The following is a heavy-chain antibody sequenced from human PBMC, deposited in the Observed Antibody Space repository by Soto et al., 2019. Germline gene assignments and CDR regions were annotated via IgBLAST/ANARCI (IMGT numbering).Heavy chain of an antibody. D-gene: IGHD6-19*01. J-gene: IGHJ6*02. CDR3: ARLGIAGAGGGDYYYYGMDV. Sequence: ASVKVSCKASGYTFTGYYMHWVRQAPGQGLEWMGWINPNSGGTNYAQKFQGWVTMTRDTSISTAYMELSRLRSDDTAVYYCARLGIAGAGGGDYYYYGMDVWGQGTTVTVSS. CDR2: INPNSGGT. CDR1: GYTFTGYY. V-gene: IGHV1-2*04.